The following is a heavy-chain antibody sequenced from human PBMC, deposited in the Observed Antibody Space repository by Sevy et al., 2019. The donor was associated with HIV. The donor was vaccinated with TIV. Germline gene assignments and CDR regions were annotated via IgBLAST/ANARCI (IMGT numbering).Heavy chain of an antibody. J-gene: IGHJ4*02. V-gene: IGHV1-3*01. CDR2: IKADNGNI. CDR3: ARGKWGIFGVVVGQFDS. CDR1: GYSFTNYA. Sequence: ASVKVSCKASGYSFTNYAIHWVRQAPGQGLEWMGWIKADNGNIKYSQRFQGRLTITRDTSATTAYMELSSLRSEDTALYFCARGKWGIFGVVVGQFDSWGQGTLVTVSS. D-gene: IGHD3-3*01.